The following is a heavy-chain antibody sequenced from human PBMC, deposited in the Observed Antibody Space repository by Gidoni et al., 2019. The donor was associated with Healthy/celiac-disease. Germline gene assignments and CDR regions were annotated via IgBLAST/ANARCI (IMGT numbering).Heavy chain of an antibody. Sequence: QVQLVESGGGVVQPGSSLRLSCAASGFTFSSYGMHWVRQAPGKGLEWVAVIWYDGSNKYYADSVKGRFTISRDNSKNTLYLQMNSLRAEDTAVYYCAREDIVATIGLDYWGQGTLVTVSS. CDR3: AREDIVATIGLDY. CDR1: GFTFSSYG. J-gene: IGHJ4*02. V-gene: IGHV3-33*01. D-gene: IGHD5-12*01. CDR2: IWYDGSNK.